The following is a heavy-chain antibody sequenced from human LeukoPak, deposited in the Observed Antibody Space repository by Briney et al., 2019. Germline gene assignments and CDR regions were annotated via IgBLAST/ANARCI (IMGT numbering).Heavy chain of an antibody. CDR2: IKQDGSER. D-gene: IGHD5-12*01. CDR1: GFTFSNYW. V-gene: IGHV3-7*03. J-gene: IGHJ4*02. CDR3: ARGRYSGTTYYFDY. Sequence: GGSLRLSCAASGFTFSNYWMSWVRQAPGKGLEWVADIKQDGSERYYVDSVKGRFTISRDNAKNSLYLQMNSLRAEDTAMYYCARGRYSGTTYYFDYWGQGTLVTVSS.